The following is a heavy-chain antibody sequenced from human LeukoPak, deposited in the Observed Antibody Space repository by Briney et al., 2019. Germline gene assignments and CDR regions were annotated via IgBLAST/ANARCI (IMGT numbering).Heavy chain of an antibody. V-gene: IGHV4-4*02. J-gene: IGHJ4*02. CDR2: IYHSGST. D-gene: IGHD2-2*01. Sequence: SETLSLTCAVSGGSISSSNWWSWVRQPPGKGVGCSGEIYHSGSTNYNPSLKSRVTISVDKSKNQFSLKLSSVTAADTAVYYCARGTTGLRSQLLYYFDYWGPGTLVTVSS. CDR3: ARGTTGLRSQLLYYFDY. CDR1: GGSISSSNW.